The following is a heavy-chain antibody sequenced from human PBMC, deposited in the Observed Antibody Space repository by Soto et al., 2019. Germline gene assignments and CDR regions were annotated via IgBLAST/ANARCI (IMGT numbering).Heavy chain of an antibody. CDR1: GFTFNSYA. J-gene: IGHJ4*02. CDR2: ISGSGGST. CDR3: AKGKCSGWYSASDY. V-gene: IGHV3-23*01. D-gene: IGHD6-19*01. Sequence: EVQMLESGGGLVQPGGSLRLSCAASGFTFNSYAMSWVRQAPGKGLEWVSGISGSGGSTYYADSVKGRFTISRDNSKNTLYLQMNSVRPEDTAVYYCAKGKCSGWYSASDYWGQGTLVTVSS.